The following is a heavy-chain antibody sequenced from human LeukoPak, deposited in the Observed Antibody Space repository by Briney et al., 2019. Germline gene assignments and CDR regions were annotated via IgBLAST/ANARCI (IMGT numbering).Heavy chain of an antibody. CDR3: ARDGAGVGSTKLDY. CDR1: GFTFDDYA. D-gene: IGHD1-26*01. Sequence: PGGSLRLSCAASGFTFDDYAMHWVRQAPGKGLEWVSGISWNSGSIGYAESVKGRFTVSRDNAKNSLYLQMNSLGVEDTAIYFCARDGAGVGSTKLDYWGQGSLVTVSS. CDR2: ISWNSGSI. V-gene: IGHV3-9*01. J-gene: IGHJ4*02.